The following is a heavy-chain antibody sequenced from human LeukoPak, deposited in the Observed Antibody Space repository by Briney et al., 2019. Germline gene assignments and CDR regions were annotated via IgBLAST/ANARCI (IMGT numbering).Heavy chain of an antibody. CDR3: ARNEVYCSGGSCYPEAHYYYGMDV. CDR2: IIPIFGTA. J-gene: IGHJ6*04. D-gene: IGHD2-15*01. Sequence: GASVKVSCKASGGTFSSYAISWVRQAPGQGLEWMGGIIPIFGTANYAQKFQGRVTITADESTSTAYMELSSLRSEDTAVYYCARNEVYCSGGSCYPEAHYYYGMDVWGKGTPVTVSS. V-gene: IGHV1-69*13. CDR1: GGTFSSYA.